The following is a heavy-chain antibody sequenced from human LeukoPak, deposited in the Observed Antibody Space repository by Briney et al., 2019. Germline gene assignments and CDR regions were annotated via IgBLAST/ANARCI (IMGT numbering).Heavy chain of an antibody. CDR3: AREDLKLPHNWFDP. J-gene: IGHJ5*02. CDR2: ITSAGDT. Sequence: PSETLSLTCTVSGGSISHYFWSWIRQPAGKGLDGIGRITSAGDTVYNPSLRGRVTMSLDTSKNQFSLILNSVTASDTALYYCAREDLKLPHNWFDPWGQGTLVTVSS. V-gene: IGHV4-4*07. D-gene: IGHD3-10*01. CDR1: GGSISHYF.